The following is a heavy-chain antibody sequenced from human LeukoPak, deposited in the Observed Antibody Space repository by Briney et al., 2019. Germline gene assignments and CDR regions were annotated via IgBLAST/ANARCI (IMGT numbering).Heavy chain of an antibody. V-gene: IGHV3-21*04. CDR1: GFTFSSYS. D-gene: IGHD5-12*01. J-gene: IGHJ4*02. Sequence: GGSLRLSCAASGFTFSSYSMNWVRQAPGKGLEWVSSISSSSSYIYYADSVKGRFTISRDNSKNTLYLQMNSLRAEDTAVYYCAKTYRGYTLYYFDYWGQGTLVTVSS. CDR3: AKTYRGYTLYYFDY. CDR2: ISSSSSYI.